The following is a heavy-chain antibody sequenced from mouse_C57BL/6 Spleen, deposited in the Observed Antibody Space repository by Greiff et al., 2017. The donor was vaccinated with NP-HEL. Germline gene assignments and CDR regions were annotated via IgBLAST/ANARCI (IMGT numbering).Heavy chain of an antibody. CDR3: TRDHDYHWYFDV. V-gene: IGHV5-9-1*02. D-gene: IGHD2-4*01. CDR2: ISSGGDYI. CDR1: GFTFSSYA. Sequence: DVMLVESGEGLVKPGGSLKLSCAASGFTFSSYAMSWVRQTPEKRLEWVAYISSGGDYIYYADTVKGRFTISRDNARNTLYLQMSSLKSEDTAMYYCTRDHDYHWYFDVWGTGTTVTVSS. J-gene: IGHJ1*03.